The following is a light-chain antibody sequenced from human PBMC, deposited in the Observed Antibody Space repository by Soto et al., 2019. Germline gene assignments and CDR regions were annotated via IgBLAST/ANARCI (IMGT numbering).Light chain of an antibody. CDR1: QDISNS. CDR2: DAS. V-gene: IGKV1-33*01. J-gene: IGKJ4*01. Sequence: DIQMTQSPSSLSASVRDRLTITCQASQDISNSLNWYQQKPGKAPKLLIYDASSLETGVPSRFSGSGSGTDFSFTISSLQPEDVATYYCQHYDNLPALTFGGGTKVDIK. CDR3: QHYDNLPALT.